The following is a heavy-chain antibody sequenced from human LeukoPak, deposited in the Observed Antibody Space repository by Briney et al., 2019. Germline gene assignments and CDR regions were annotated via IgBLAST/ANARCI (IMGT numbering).Heavy chain of an antibody. D-gene: IGHD3-3*01. Sequence: GGSLRLSCAASGFTFSSYAMSWVRQAPGKGLEWVSAISGSGGSAYYADSVKGRFTISRDNSKNTLYLQMNSLRAEDTAVYYCAKGYYDFWSVGAFDIWGQGTMVTVSS. CDR1: GFTFSSYA. J-gene: IGHJ3*02. V-gene: IGHV3-23*01. CDR2: ISGSGGSA. CDR3: AKGYYDFWSVGAFDI.